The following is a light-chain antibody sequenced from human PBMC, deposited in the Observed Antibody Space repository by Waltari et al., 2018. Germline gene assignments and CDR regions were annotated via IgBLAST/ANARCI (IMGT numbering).Light chain of an antibody. V-gene: IGLV2-14*03. J-gene: IGLJ1*01. CDR3: LSYTTSDTYV. Sequence: WYQPHPDKAPKLLIYDVTQRPSGISHRFSGSKSGYTASLTISGLQSEDEADYYCLSYTTSDTYVFGSGTRVTVL. CDR2: DVT.